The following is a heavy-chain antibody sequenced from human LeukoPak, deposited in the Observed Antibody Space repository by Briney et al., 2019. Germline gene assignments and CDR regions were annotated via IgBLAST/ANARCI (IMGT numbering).Heavy chain of an antibody. CDR3: AKEMIWFGEFGTYGMDV. Sequence: PGGSLRLSCAASGFTFDDYAMHWVWQAPGKGLEWVSGISWNSGSIGYADSVKGRFTISRDNAKNSLYLQMNSLRAEDTALYYCAKEMIWFGEFGTYGMDVWGQGTTVTVSS. CDR2: ISWNSGSI. J-gene: IGHJ6*02. D-gene: IGHD3-10*01. V-gene: IGHV3-9*01. CDR1: GFTFDDYA.